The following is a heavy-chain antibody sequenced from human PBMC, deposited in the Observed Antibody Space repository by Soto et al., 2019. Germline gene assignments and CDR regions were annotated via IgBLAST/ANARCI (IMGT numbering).Heavy chain of an antibody. CDR3: ARESGGATATLDYYYFYMDV. V-gene: IGHV1-2*04. CDR2: INPNSGVT. Sequence: VQLVQSGAEVRKPGASVTVSCRSSGDSFNDYYIHWVRQAPGQGLEWMGWINPNSGVTKYAQKFQGWVSMTRDTSIRTVYMQLRRLRSDDTAVYYCARESGGATATLDYYYFYMDVWGTGTTVTVSS. CDR1: GDSFNDYY. D-gene: IGHD5-12*01. J-gene: IGHJ6*03.